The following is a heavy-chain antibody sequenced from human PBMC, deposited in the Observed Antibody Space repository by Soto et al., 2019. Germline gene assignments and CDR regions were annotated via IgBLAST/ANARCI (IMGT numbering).Heavy chain of an antibody. CDR1: GGSFSGYY. V-gene: IGHV4-34*01. Sequence: SETLSLTCAVYGGSFSGYYWSWIRQPPGKGLEWIGEINHSGSTNYNPSLKSRVTISVDTSKNQFSLKLSSVTAADTAVYYCARAKPGYSSIRAGGGNWFDPWGQGTLVTVSS. CDR2: INHSGST. CDR3: ARAKPGYSSIRAGGGNWFDP. J-gene: IGHJ5*02. D-gene: IGHD6-13*01.